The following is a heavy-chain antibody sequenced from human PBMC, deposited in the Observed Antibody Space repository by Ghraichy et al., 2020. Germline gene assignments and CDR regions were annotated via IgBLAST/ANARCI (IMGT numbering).Heavy chain of an antibody. CDR1: GFTFSSYA. D-gene: IGHD5-18*01. Sequence: GGSLRLSCAASGFTFSSYAMHWVRQAPGKGLEWVAVISYDGSNKYYADSVKGRFTISRDNSKNTLYLQMNSLRAEDTAVYYCARDQLEGYSYGIFQHWGQGTLVTVSS. V-gene: IGHV3-30-3*01. CDR3: ARDQLEGYSYGIFQH. J-gene: IGHJ1*01. CDR2: ISYDGSNK.